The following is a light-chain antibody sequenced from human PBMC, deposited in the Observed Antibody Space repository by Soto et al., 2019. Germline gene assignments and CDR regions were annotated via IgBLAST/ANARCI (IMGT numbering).Light chain of an antibody. V-gene: IGKV3-15*01. CDR2: GAS. CDR1: PSVRNN. J-gene: IGKJ5*01. Sequence: ELVWTQSPAPLSLSPGERATLSCRASPSVRNNLAWYPQKPGQAPRLLTYGASSRATGIPGRFSGSGSGTEFTITISRMQSADFAVYYCQKYNNWPPSTVGPGTRLEIK. CDR3: QKYNNWPPST.